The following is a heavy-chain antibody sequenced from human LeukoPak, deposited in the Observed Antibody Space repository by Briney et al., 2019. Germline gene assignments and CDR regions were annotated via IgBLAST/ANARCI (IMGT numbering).Heavy chain of an antibody. CDR3: ARGNRPRGLGYYYGMDV. CDR2: MNPNSGNT. V-gene: IGHV1-8*01. Sequence: GASVKVSCKASGHTFTSYDINWVRQATGQGLEWMGWMNPNSGNTGYAQKFQGRVTMTRNTSISTAYMELSSLRSEDTAVYYCARGNRPRGLGYYYGMDVWGQGTTVTVSS. CDR1: GHTFTSYD. J-gene: IGHJ6*02. D-gene: IGHD1-14*01.